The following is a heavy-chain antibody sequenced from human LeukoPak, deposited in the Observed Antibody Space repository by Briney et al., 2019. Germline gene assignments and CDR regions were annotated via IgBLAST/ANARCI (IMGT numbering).Heavy chain of an antibody. V-gene: IGHV3-23*01. CDR3: ARGRYYGMDV. CDR2: IGGRGDSI. D-gene: IGHD3-10*01. J-gene: IGHJ6*02. Sequence: GGSLRLSCAASGLTFKVYSMHWVRQAPGKGLEWVAVIGGRGDSIFYADSVKGRFTISRDNAKNTLYLQMNSLRAEDTAVYYCARGRYYGMDVWDQGTTVTVSS. CDR1: GLTFKVYS.